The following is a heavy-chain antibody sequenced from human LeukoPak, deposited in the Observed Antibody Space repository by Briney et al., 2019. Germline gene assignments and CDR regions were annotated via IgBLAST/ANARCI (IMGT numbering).Heavy chain of an antibody. J-gene: IGHJ4*02. D-gene: IGHD1-1*01. Sequence: SETLSLTCTVSGGSISSYYWSWIRQPPGKGLEWIGYTYYSGSTNYNPSLKSRVTISVDTSKNQFSLKLSSVTAADTAVYYCARERGNWNYDYWGQGTLVTVSS. CDR1: GGSISSYY. CDR2: TYYSGST. CDR3: ARERGNWNYDY. V-gene: IGHV4-59*01.